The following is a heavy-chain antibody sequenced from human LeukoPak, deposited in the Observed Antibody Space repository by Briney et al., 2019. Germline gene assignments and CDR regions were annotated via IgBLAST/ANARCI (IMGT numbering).Heavy chain of an antibody. J-gene: IGHJ4*02. CDR2: ISSSSSTI. D-gene: IGHD3-3*01. V-gene: IGHV3-48*01. Sequence: PGKSLRLSCAASGFTFSSYSMNWVRQAPGKGLEWVSYISSSSSTIYYADSVKGRFTISRDNAKNSLYLQMNSLRAEDTAVYYCARIYDFWSGYYPDYWGQGTLVTVSS. CDR1: GFTFSSYS. CDR3: ARIYDFWSGYYPDY.